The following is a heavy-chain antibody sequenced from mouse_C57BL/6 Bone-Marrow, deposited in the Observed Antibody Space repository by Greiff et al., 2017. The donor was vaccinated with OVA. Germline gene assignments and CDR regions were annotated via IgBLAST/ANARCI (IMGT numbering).Heavy chain of an antibody. Sequence: QVQLQQSGAELARPGASVKLSCKASGYTFTSYGISWVKQRTGQGLEWIGEIYPRSGNTYYNEKFKGKATLTADKSSSTAYMELRSLTSEDSAVYFCARGNIYYGNYTFAYWGQGTLVTVSA. CDR3: ARGNIYYGNYTFAY. CDR1: GYTFTSYG. CDR2: IYPRSGNT. V-gene: IGHV1-81*01. J-gene: IGHJ3*01. D-gene: IGHD2-1*01.